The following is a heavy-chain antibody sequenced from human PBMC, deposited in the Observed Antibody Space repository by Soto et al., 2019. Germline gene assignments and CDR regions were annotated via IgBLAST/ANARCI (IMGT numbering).Heavy chain of an antibody. V-gene: IGHV1-18*01. D-gene: IGHD3-9*01. CDR1: GYTFTSYG. Sequence: QGQLVQSGAEVKKPGASVKVSCKASGYTFTSYGISWVRQAPGQGLERMGWISAYNGNTNYAQKLQGRVTMTTDTSTSTAYMELRSLRSDDTAVYYCARDHQALTGYPPGDYWGQGTLVTVSS. CDR3: ARDHQALTGYPPGDY. CDR2: ISAYNGNT. J-gene: IGHJ4*02.